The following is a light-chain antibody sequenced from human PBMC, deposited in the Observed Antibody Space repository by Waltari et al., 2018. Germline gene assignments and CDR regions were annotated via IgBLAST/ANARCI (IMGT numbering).Light chain of an antibody. V-gene: IGKV1-39*01. CDR3: QQYNTYLT. CDR2: AAS. J-gene: IGKJ2*01. Sequence: DIQMTQSPSSLSASLGDRVTITCRASQSISSYLNWYQQKPGKAPKLLIYAASSLQSGVPSRFSGSGSGTDFTLTISSLQPDDLATYYCQQYNTYLTFGQGTKLEIK. CDR1: QSISSY.